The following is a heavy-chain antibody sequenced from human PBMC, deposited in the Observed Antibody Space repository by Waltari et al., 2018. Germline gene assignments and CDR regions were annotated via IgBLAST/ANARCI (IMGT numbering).Heavy chain of an antibody. D-gene: IGHD2-2*01. Sequence: QVQLVQSGAEVKKHVASVKVSCKASGYIFINYGISWVRQAPGQGLEWIGWMVWISANNGNTNYTQKLQDRVTMTTDTSTSTAYMELRSLRSDDTAVYFCARRFEESVVEAAAMSYYDYYAMDVWGQGTTVTVSS. V-gene: IGHV1-18*01. J-gene: IGHJ6*02. CDR2: MVWISANNGNT. CDR3: ARRFEESVVEAAAMSYYDYYAMDV. CDR1: GYIFINYG.